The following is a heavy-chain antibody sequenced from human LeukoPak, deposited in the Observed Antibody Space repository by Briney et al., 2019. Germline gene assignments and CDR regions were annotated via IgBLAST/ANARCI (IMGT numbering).Heavy chain of an antibody. CDR2: ISTSGSSI. Sequence: GGSLRLSCAASGFTFSSYEMNWVRQAPGKGLEWVSYISTSGSSIYYADSVKGRFTISRDNPKNSLYLQMNSLRAEDTAVYYCATSRGSWPDYFGYWGQGTLVTVSS. CDR3: ATSRGSWPDYFGY. J-gene: IGHJ4*02. D-gene: IGHD6-13*01. V-gene: IGHV3-48*03. CDR1: GFTFSSYE.